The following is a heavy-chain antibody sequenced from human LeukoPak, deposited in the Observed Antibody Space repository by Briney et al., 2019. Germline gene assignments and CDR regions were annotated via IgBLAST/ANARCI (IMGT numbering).Heavy chain of an antibody. Sequence: GASVKVSCKASGGTFSSYAISWVRQAPGQGLEWMGWISAYNGNTNYAQKLQGRVTMTTDTSTSTAYMELRSLRSDDTAVYYCARDRPTYYYDSSDLGGFDPWGQGTLVTVSS. D-gene: IGHD3-22*01. CDR3: ARDRPTYYYDSSDLGGFDP. V-gene: IGHV1-18*01. J-gene: IGHJ5*02. CDR1: GGTFSSYA. CDR2: ISAYNGNT.